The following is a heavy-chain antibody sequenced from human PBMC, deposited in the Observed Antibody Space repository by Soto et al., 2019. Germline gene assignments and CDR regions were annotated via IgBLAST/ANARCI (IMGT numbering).Heavy chain of an antibody. D-gene: IGHD2-21*01. Sequence: LRLSCVASGFTLSRFSMNWVRQAPGKGLEWLSYISTTGNTIFYADSVKGRFTISRDNANNSLSLQMNSLRDEDTAVYYCARGNFEVVVSSSRWFDPWGQGTLVTVSS. CDR3: ARGNFEVVVSSSRWFDP. J-gene: IGHJ5*02. CDR2: ISTTGNTI. CDR1: GFTLSRFS. V-gene: IGHV3-48*02.